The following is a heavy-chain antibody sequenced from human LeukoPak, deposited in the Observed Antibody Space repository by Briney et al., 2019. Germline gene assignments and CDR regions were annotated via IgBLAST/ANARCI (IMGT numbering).Heavy chain of an antibody. CDR3: AREPIRLGELSFFRY. CDR2: IYYSGST. J-gene: IGHJ4*02. V-gene: IGHV4-39*07. CDR1: GGSISSSSYY. D-gene: IGHD3-16*02. Sequence: SETLSLTCTVSGGSISSSSYYWGWIRQPPGKGLEWIGSIYYSGSTYYNPSLKSRVTISVDTSKNQFSLKLSSVTAADTAVYYCAREPIRLGELSFFRYWGQGTLVTVSS.